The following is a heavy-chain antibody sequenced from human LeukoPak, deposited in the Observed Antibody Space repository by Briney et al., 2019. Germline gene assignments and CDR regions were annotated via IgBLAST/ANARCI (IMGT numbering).Heavy chain of an antibody. CDR2: IWYDGSNK. D-gene: IGHD6-13*01. CDR3: ARLGSSWAFDY. J-gene: IGHJ4*02. V-gene: IGHV3-33*01. Sequence: GGSLRLSCAASGFTFSSYGMHWVRQAPGKGLEWVALIWYDGSNKYYADSVKGRFTISRDDSKNTLYLQMNSLRAEDTAVHYCARLGSSWAFDYWGQGTLVTVSS. CDR1: GFTFSSYG.